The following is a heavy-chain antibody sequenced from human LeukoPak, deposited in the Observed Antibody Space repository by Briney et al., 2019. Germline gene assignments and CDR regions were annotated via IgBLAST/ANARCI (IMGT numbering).Heavy chain of an antibody. CDR1: GFTFSSYE. D-gene: IGHD6-19*01. J-gene: IGHJ4*02. CDR2: ISSSGSTI. Sequence: GGSLRLSCAASGFTFSSYEMNWVRQAPGKGLEWVSYISSSGSTIYYADSVKGRFTISRDNAKNSRYLQMNSLRAEDTAVYYCASQAVAGTLSYFDYWGQGTLVTVSS. CDR3: ASQAVAGTLSYFDY. V-gene: IGHV3-48*03.